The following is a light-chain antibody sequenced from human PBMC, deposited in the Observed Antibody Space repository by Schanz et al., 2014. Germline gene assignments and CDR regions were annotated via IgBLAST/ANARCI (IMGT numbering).Light chain of an antibody. CDR2: GAS. Sequence: EIVLTQSPGTLSLSPGERATLSCRASQPVVNNYLAWYQQKPGQAPRLLIYGASSRATDIPARFSGSGSGTDFTLTISRLEPEDFAVYYCQQYNNWPPLTFGGGTKVEIK. V-gene: IGKV3-20*01. J-gene: IGKJ4*01. CDR1: QPVVNNY. CDR3: QQYNNWPPLT.